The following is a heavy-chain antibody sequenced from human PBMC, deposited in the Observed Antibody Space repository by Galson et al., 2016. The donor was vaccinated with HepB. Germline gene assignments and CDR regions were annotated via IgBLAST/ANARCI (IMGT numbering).Heavy chain of an antibody. Sequence: SLRLSCAASGFTFRSYDMRWVRQAPGKGLEWVSGINYSGSNTYYADSVKGRFTISRDNSKNTLYLQMNRLRVEDSAVYYCAKGKRYSDSGSYYVDYWGQGTLVTVSS. D-gene: IGHD3-10*01. CDR2: INYSGSNT. J-gene: IGHJ4*02. V-gene: IGHV3-23*01. CDR1: GFTFRSYD. CDR3: AKGKRYSDSGSYYVDY.